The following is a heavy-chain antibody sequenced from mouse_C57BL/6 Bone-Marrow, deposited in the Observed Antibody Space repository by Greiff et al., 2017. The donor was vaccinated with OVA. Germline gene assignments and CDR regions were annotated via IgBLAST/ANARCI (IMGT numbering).Heavy chain of an antibody. J-gene: IGHJ2*01. V-gene: IGHV1-82*01. CDR2: IYPGDGDT. D-gene: IGHD1-1*01. CDR1: GYAFSSSW. Sequence: QVQLQQSGPELVKPGASVKISCKASGYAFSSSWMNWVKQRPGKGLEWIGRIYPGDGDTNYNGKFKGKATLTADKSSSTAYMQLSSLTSEDSAVYFCASSPYYYWGQGTTLTVSA. CDR3: ASSPYYY.